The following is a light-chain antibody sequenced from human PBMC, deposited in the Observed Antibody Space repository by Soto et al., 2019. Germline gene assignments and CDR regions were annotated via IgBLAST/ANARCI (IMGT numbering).Light chain of an antibody. CDR2: DVS. J-gene: IGLJ1*01. Sequence: QSVLSQPASVSGSPGQSITISCTGTNSDVGAYNYVSWFQQHPGKAPKLMVYDVSNRPSGVSNRFSGSKSGNTASLTISGLQAEDEADYYCSSYTTSYPYVFGAGTKVTV. V-gene: IGLV2-14*03. CDR3: SSYTTSYPYV. CDR1: NSDVGAYNY.